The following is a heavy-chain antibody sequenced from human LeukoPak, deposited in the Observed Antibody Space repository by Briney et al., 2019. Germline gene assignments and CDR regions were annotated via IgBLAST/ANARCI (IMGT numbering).Heavy chain of an antibody. CDR2: ISYDGSNK. CDR3: AKDPFTYYYGSGIDY. V-gene: IGHV3-30*18. CDR1: GFTFSSYG. D-gene: IGHD3-10*01. Sequence: GGSLRLSCAASGFTFSSYGMHWVRQAPGKGLEWVAVISYDGSNKYYADSVKGRFTISRDNSKNTLYLQMNSLRAEDTAVYYCAKDPFTYYYGSGIDYWGHGTLVTVSS. J-gene: IGHJ4*01.